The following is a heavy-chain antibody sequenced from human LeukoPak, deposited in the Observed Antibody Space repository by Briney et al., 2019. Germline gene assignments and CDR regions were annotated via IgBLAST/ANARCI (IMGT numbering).Heavy chain of an antibody. Sequence: SETLSLTCTVSGGSISSSSYYWGWIRQPPGKGLEWIGTISRSGNTYYNPSLKSRLTISVDTSKNQFSLKLSSVTAADTAVYFCAREGARDFDYWGQGTLVTVSS. D-gene: IGHD3-16*01. CDR2: ISRSGNT. CDR3: AREGARDFDY. J-gene: IGHJ4*02. CDR1: GGSISSSSYY. V-gene: IGHV4-39*07.